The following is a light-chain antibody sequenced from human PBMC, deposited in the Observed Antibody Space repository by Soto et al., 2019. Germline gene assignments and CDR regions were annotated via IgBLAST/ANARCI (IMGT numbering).Light chain of an antibody. CDR3: QQSYSTPIS. CDR2: TAS. V-gene: IGKV1-39*01. Sequence: DLRMTQSPSSLSASVGDTVTITCRASQSISSHLNWYQQKPGKAPNLLMYTASNLQSGVPSRFSGSGSGTDLTITIRSLQPEDGETYYGQQSYSTPISFGQGTRLEIK. CDR1: QSISSH. J-gene: IGKJ5*01.